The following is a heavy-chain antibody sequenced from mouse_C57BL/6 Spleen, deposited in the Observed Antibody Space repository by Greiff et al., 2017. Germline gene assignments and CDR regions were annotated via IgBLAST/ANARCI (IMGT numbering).Heavy chain of an antibody. CDR3: ARHGGSLTGAMDY. CDR2: INSDGGST. Sequence: EVKLMESGGGLVQPGESLKLSCESNEYEFPSHDMSWVRKTPEKRLALVAAINSDGGSTYYPDTMERRFIISRDNTKKTLYLQMSSLRSEDTALYYGARHGGSLTGAMDYWGQGTSVTVSS. CDR1: EYEFPSHD. J-gene: IGHJ4*01. V-gene: IGHV5-2*01.